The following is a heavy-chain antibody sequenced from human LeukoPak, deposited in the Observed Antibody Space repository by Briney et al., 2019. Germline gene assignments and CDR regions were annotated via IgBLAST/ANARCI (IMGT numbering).Heavy chain of an antibody. CDR1: GYSISSGYY. Sequence: SETLSLTCAVSGYSISSGYYWGWIRQPPGKGLEWIGSIYHSGSTYYNPSLKSRVTISVDTSKNQFSLKLSSVTAADTAVYYCAREIKRAFDIWGQGTMVTVSS. V-gene: IGHV4-38-2*02. CDR3: AREIKRAFDI. CDR2: IYHSGST. J-gene: IGHJ3*02.